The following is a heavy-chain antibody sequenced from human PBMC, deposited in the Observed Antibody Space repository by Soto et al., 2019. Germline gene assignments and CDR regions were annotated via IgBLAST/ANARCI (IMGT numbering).Heavy chain of an antibody. CDR3: TKVGGLYDFWSGPLHFDL. CDR1: GFIFDDFA. J-gene: IGHJ4*02. CDR2: ISWNSDSI. Sequence: EAQLVESGGGLVQPGRSLRLSCAGSGFIFDDFAIHWVRQAPGKGLEWVSGISWNSDSIGYADSVKGRFTISRDNAKNALYLQMNSLRVEDTALYYCTKVGGLYDFWSGPLHFDLWGQGTLDTVSS. V-gene: IGHV3-9*01. D-gene: IGHD3-3*01.